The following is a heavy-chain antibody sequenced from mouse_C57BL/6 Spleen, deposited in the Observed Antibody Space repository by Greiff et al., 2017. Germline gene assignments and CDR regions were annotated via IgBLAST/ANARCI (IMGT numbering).Heavy chain of an antibody. V-gene: IGHV5-6*01. J-gene: IGHJ4*01. D-gene: IGHD1-1*01. CDR2: ISSGGSYT. CDR3: ARQRGYYGSSYEAMDY. CDR1: GFTFSSYG. Sequence: EVHLVESGGDLVKPGGSLKLSCAASGFTFSSYGMSWVRQTPDKRLEWVATISSGGSYTYYPDSVKGRFTIARDNAKNTLYLQMSSLKSEDTAMYYCARQRGYYGSSYEAMDYWGQGTSVTVSS.